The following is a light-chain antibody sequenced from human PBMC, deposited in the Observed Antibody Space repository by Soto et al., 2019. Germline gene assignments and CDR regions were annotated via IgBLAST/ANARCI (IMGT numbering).Light chain of an antibody. V-gene: IGLV2-14*01. CDR1: SSDVGAYTY. CDR3: TSYTSNRTPYV. CDR2: DVS. Sequence: QSALTQPASVSGSPGQSITISCAGTSSDVGAYTYVSWYQQHPGKAPKLMIYDVSNRPSGVSNRFSGSKSGNTAFLIISGLQAEDEADYYCTSYTSNRTPYVFGGGTKLTVL. J-gene: IGLJ1*01.